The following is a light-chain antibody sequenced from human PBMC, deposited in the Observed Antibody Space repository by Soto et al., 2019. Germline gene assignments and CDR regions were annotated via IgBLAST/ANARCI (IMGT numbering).Light chain of an antibody. V-gene: IGKV1-9*01. CDR1: QGISSY. Sequence: DIQLTQSPSFLSASLGDRVTITCRASQGISSYLAWYQQKPGNVPKLLIYAASTLQSGDPSRFSGSGFGTQFTLTISSLQPEDFATYYCQQVNSYPITFGQGTRLEI. CDR3: QQVNSYPIT. CDR2: AAS. J-gene: IGKJ5*01.